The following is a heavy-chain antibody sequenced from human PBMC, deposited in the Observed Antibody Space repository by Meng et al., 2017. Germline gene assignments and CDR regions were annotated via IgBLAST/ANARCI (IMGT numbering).Heavy chain of an antibody. CDR3: ARVPGPPLYSSGSLDY. D-gene: IGHD6-19*01. CDR2: INAGNGST. CDR1: GYTFTSYA. J-gene: IGHJ4*02. V-gene: IGHV1-3*01. Sequence: ASVKVSCKASGYTFTSYAMHWVRQAPGQRLEWMGWINAGNGSTKYSQKFQGRVTITRDTSASTAYMELSSLRSEDTAVYYCARVPGPPLYSSGSLDYWGQGTLVTVSS.